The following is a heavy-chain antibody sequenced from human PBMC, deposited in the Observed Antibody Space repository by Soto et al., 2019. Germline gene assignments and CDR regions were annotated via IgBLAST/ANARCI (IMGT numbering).Heavy chain of an antibody. CDR3: ARGYGGDSCNDFDI. CDR1: GFTFSDYY. J-gene: IGHJ3*02. Sequence: GGSLRLSCAASGFTFSDYYMSWIRQAPGKGLEWVSSISSSSSSTNYADSVKARFTISRDNAKNSLYLQMNSLRAEDTAVYYCARGYGGDSCNDFDIWRQGTMVTVSS. CDR2: ISSSSSST. V-gene: IGHV3-11*06. D-gene: IGHD2-21*02.